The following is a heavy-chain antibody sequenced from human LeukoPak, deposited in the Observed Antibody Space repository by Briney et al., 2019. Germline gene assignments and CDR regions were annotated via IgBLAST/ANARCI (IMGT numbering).Heavy chain of an antibody. Sequence: SETLSLTCTVSGGSISSGSYYWSWIRQPAGKGLEWIGRIYTSGSTNYNPSLKSRVTISVDTSKNQFSLKLSSVTAADTAVYYCARDEGILNWFDPWGQGTLVTVSS. J-gene: IGHJ5*02. D-gene: IGHD1-14*01. CDR3: ARDEGILNWFDP. CDR1: GGSISSGSYY. V-gene: IGHV4-61*02. CDR2: IYTSGST.